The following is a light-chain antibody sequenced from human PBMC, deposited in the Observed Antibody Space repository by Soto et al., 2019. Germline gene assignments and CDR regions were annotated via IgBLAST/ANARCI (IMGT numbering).Light chain of an antibody. CDR1: QSVSSN. Sequence: EIVMTQSPATLSVYPGERATLSCRASQSVSSNLAWYQQKPGQAPRLLIYGASTRATGIPARFSGSGSGTEFTLTISSLQSEDFAVYYCQQYNSGRRTFGQGTKVEIK. CDR3: QQYNSGRRT. J-gene: IGKJ1*01. V-gene: IGKV3-15*01. CDR2: GAS.